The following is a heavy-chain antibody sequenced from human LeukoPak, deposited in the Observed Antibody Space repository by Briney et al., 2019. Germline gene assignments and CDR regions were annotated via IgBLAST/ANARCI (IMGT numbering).Heavy chain of an antibody. D-gene: IGHD3-3*01. V-gene: IGHV3-7*01. CDR1: GFTFSSYW. CDR3: ARWTSYDFWSSYTYYYYYYMDV. CDR2: IKQDGSEK. J-gene: IGHJ6*03. Sequence: GGSLRLSCAASGFTFSSYWMSWVRQAPGKGLEWVANIKQDGSEKYYVDSVKGRFTISRDNAKNSLYLQMNSLRAEDTAVYYCARWTSYDFWSSYTYYYYYYMDVWGKGTTVTVSS.